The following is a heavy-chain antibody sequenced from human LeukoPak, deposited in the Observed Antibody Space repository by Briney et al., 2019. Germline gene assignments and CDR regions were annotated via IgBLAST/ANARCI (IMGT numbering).Heavy chain of an antibody. J-gene: IGHJ4*02. V-gene: IGHV4-61*05. CDR2: IYYTGST. CDR3: ARGRSYYDLLTGYSPPYYFDY. Sequence: SETLSLTCSVSGGFISISTHYWGWIRQTPGKGLEWIGYIYYTGSTNNNPSLKSRVTISVDTSKNQFSLKLSSVTAADTAVYYCARGRSYYDLLTGYSPPYYFDYWGQGTLVTVSS. CDR1: GGFISISTHY. D-gene: IGHD3-9*01.